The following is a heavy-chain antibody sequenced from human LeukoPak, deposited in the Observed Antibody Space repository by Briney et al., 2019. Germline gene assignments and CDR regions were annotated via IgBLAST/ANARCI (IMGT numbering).Heavy chain of an antibody. CDR1: GYSFTDYW. Sequence: GESLKISCKSSGYSFTDYWIGWVRQMPGKGLEWMGIIYPGDSDTRYSPSFQGQVIISADRSTSTAYLQWSSLKASDTAMYYCATFYYYGMDVWGQGTTVTVSS. CDR2: IYPGDSDT. CDR3: ATFYYYGMDV. J-gene: IGHJ6*02. V-gene: IGHV5-51*01.